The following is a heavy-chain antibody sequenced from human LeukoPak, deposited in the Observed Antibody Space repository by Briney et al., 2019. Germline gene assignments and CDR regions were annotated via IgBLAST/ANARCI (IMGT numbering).Heavy chain of an antibody. Sequence: GGSLRLSCAASGFTFSSYGMHWVRQAPGKGLEWVAVIWYDGSNKYYADSVKGRFTISRDNSKNTLYLQMNSLRAEDTALYYCAKDRGSGWLHDAFDIWGQGTMVTVSS. V-gene: IGHV3-33*06. CDR3: AKDRGSGWLHDAFDI. CDR2: IWYDGSNK. CDR1: GFTFSSYG. J-gene: IGHJ3*02. D-gene: IGHD6-19*01.